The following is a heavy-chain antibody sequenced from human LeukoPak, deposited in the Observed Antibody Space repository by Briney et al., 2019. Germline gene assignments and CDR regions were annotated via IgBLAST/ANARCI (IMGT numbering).Heavy chain of an antibody. Sequence: ASVKASCKASGYTFTGYYMHWVRQAPGQGLEWMGWINPNSGGTNYAQKFQGRVTMTRDTSISTAYMELIGLRSDDAAVYYCAGPWDQVGFDPWGQGTLVSVSS. CDR2: INPNSGGT. CDR3: AGPWDQVGFDP. V-gene: IGHV1-2*02. J-gene: IGHJ5*02. D-gene: IGHD1-26*01. CDR1: GYTFTGYY.